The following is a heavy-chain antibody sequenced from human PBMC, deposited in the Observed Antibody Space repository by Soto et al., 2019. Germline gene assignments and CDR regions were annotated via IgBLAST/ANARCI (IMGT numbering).Heavy chain of an antibody. CDR2: IYDSETT. Sequence: QVQLQESGPGLVKHSQTLSLTCTVSGGSINSDDSYWSWLRQPPGRGLEWIGYIYDSETTYYNPSLKSRVTISVATSKNQFSLKLNAVTAADTAVYYCARDRQSEIVAMLASNGMDVWGQGTTVIVS. V-gene: IGHV4-30-4*01. CDR1: GGSINSDDSY. CDR3: ARDRQSEIVAMLASNGMDV. J-gene: IGHJ6*02. D-gene: IGHD5-12*01.